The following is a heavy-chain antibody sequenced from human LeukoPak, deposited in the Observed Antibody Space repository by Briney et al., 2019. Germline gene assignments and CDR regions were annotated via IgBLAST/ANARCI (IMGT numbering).Heavy chain of an antibody. CDR1: GFSFSNFA. D-gene: IGHD1-1*01. CDR2: IRGGGGT. J-gene: IGHJ4*02. CDR3: AKANWVSNADAVW. V-gene: IGHV3-23*01. Sequence: GGSLRLSCAASGFSFSNFAMSWVRQAPARGPEWVSSIRGGGGTFYADSVKGRFTLSRDDSRNTVYLQLNNLRVEDTAIYYRAKANWVSNADAVWWGQGTQVTVSS.